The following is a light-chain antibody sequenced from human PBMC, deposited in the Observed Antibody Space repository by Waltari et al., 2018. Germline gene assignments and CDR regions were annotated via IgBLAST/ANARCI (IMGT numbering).Light chain of an antibody. V-gene: IGLV1-40*01. J-gene: IGLJ3*02. Sequence: QSVLTQPPSVSGAPGQRVTIPCTGGSSNIGAGHDVHWYQQLPGTAPKLLIYSNNQRPSGVPDRFSGSKSGTSASLAISGLQSEDEADYYCAAWDDSLNGYWVFGGGTKLTVL. CDR1: SSNIGAGHD. CDR3: AAWDDSLNGYWV. CDR2: SNN.